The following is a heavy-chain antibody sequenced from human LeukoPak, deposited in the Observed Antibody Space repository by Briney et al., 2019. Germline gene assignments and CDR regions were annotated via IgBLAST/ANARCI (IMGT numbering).Heavy chain of an antibody. CDR3: ARVRYLGVYYMDV. Sequence: PSETLSLTCTVAGGSISSYYWSWIRQPPGKGREWIWYIYYSVSTNYNPSLKSRVTISVDTFKNQFSLKLSSVTDADTAVYYCARVRYLGVYYMDVWGKGTTVTISS. J-gene: IGHJ6*03. CDR2: IYYSVST. V-gene: IGHV4-59*01. D-gene: IGHD3-9*01. CDR1: GGSISSYY.